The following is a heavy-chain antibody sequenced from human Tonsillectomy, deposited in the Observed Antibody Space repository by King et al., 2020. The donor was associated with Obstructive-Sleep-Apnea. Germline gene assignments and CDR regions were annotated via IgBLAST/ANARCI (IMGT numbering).Heavy chain of an antibody. D-gene: IGHD3-16*01. V-gene: IGHV3-21*01. CDR2: ISSITSSYI. Sequence: VQLVESGGGLVKPGGSLRLSCAASGFTFSSYSMNWVRQAPGKGLDWVSSISSITSSYIYYADSGKGRFTISRDNAKNSLYLQMNSLRAEDTAVYYCARVGVSMMGAKYFDYWGQGTLATVSS. CDR3: ARVGVSMMGAKYFDY. J-gene: IGHJ4*02. CDR1: GFTFSSYS.